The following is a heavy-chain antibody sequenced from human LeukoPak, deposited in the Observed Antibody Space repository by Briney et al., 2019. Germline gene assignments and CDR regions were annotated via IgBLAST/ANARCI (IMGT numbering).Heavy chain of an antibody. D-gene: IGHD3-16*01. Sequence: PGRSLRLSCAASGFTFSSYAMHWVRQAPGKGLEWVAVISYDGSNKYYADSVKGRFTISRDNSKNTLYLQMNSLRAEDTAVYYCARDLNRRTRGRNAFDIWGQGTMVTVSS. CDR3: ARDLNRRTRGRNAFDI. V-gene: IGHV3-30-3*01. CDR1: GFTFSSYA. CDR2: ISYDGSNK. J-gene: IGHJ3*02.